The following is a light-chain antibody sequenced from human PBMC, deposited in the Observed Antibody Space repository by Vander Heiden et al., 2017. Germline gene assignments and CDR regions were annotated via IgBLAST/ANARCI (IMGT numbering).Light chain of an antibody. CDR3: QNYDYLLFLT. CDR2: DAS. CDR1: HNINTC. Sequence: DIQMTQSPSSLSASVGDRVTITCQASHNINTCLNWYQQKPGKAPQLLLYDASTRQTGVPSRCTGNGSGTHFTFTTSSLQPEDIATYYCQNYDYLLFLTFGGGTRVEVK. V-gene: IGKV1-33*01. J-gene: IGKJ4*01.